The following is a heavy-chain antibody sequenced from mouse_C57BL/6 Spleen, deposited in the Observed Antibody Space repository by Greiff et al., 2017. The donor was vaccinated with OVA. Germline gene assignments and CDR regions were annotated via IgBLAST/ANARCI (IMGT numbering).Heavy chain of an antibody. J-gene: IGHJ2*01. D-gene: IGHD1-1*01. CDR2: IYPGSGST. CDR3: AITTVVATRGY. CDR1: GYTFTSYW. Sequence: QVQLQQSGAELVKPGASVKMSCKASGYTFTSYWITWVKQRPGQGLEWIGDIYPGSGSTNYNEKFKSKATLTVDTSSSTAYMQLSSLTSEDSAVYYCAITTVVATRGYWGQGTTLTVSS. V-gene: IGHV1-55*01.